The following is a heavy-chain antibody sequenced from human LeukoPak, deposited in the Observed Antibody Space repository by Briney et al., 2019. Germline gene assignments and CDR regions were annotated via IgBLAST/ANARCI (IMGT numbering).Heavy chain of an antibody. V-gene: IGHV3-30*04. CDR3: ARGQLRFLEWLQDFDY. Sequence: GGSLRLSCAASGFTFSSYAMHWVRQAPGKGLEWVAVISYDGSNKYYADSVKGRFTISRDNSKNTLYLQMNSLRAEDTAVYYCARGQLRFLEWLQDFDYWGQGTLVTVSS. J-gene: IGHJ4*02. CDR2: ISYDGSNK. CDR1: GFTFSSYA. D-gene: IGHD3-3*01.